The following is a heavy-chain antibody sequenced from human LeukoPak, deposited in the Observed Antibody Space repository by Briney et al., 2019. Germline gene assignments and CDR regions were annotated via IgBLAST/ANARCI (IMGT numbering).Heavy chain of an antibody. CDR1: GYSFTSYW. CDR3: ARLGLNYYDSSGYYGVY. J-gene: IGHJ4*02. D-gene: IGHD3-22*01. V-gene: IGHV5-51*01. Sequence: GESLMISCKGSGYSFTSYWIGWVRQMPGKGLEWMGIIYPGDSDTRYSPSFQGQVTISADKSISTAYLQWSSLKASDTAMYYCARLGLNYYDSSGYYGVYWGQGTLVTVSS. CDR2: IYPGDSDT.